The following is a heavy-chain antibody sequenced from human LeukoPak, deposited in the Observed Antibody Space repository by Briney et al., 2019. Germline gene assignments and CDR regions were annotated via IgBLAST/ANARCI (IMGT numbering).Heavy chain of an antibody. CDR2: IKQDGSEK. CDR3: ARGTDGYNSPSDY. CDR1: GFMFNSYW. D-gene: IGHD5-24*01. J-gene: IGHJ4*02. Sequence: PGGSLRLSCAASGFMFNSYWMTWVRQAPGKGLEWVANIKQDGSEKYYVDSVKGRFTISRDNAKNSLYLQMNSLRAEDTAVYYCARGTDGYNSPSDYWGQGTLVTVSS. V-gene: IGHV3-7*01.